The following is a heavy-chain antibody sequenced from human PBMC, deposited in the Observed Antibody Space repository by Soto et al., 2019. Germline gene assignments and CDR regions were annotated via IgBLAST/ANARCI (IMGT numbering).Heavy chain of an antibody. J-gene: IGHJ6*02. CDR1: GFTFSSYG. Sequence: GGSLRLSCAASGFTFSSYGMHWVRQAPGKGLEWVAVISYDGSNKYYADSVKGRFTISRDNSKNTLYLQMNSLRAEDTAVYYCAKENRGDFWSGPFSPYYYYYGMDVWGQGTTVTVSS. D-gene: IGHD3-3*01. V-gene: IGHV3-30*18. CDR3: AKENRGDFWSGPFSPYYYYYGMDV. CDR2: ISYDGSNK.